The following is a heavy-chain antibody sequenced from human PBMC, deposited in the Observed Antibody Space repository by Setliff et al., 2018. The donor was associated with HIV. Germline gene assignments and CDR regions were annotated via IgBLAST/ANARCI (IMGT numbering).Heavy chain of an antibody. CDR3: ARLTRITTAGH. CDR1: GGSISSYY. D-gene: IGHD6-13*01. V-gene: IGHV4-4*07. J-gene: IGHJ4*02. CDR2: IYTSGST. Sequence: SETLSLTCTVSGGSISSYYWSWIRQPAGKGLEWIGRIYTSGSTNYNPSLKSRVTMSVDTSKNQFSLKVRYVTAADTAIYYCARLTRITTAGHWGQGTLVTVSS.